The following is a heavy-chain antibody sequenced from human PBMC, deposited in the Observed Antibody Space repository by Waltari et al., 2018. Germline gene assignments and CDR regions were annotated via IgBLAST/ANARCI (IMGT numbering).Heavy chain of an antibody. Sequence: QVQLVESGGGVVQPGRSLRLSCAASGFTFSSYAMHWVHQAPGKGLGWVAVISYDGSNKYYADSVKGRFTISRDNSKNTLYLQMNSLRAEDTAVYYCARDPRAAGYFDYWGQGTLVTVSS. CDR2: ISYDGSNK. CDR1: GFTFSSYA. CDR3: ARDPRAAGYFDY. D-gene: IGHD6-13*01. V-gene: IGHV3-30-3*01. J-gene: IGHJ4*02.